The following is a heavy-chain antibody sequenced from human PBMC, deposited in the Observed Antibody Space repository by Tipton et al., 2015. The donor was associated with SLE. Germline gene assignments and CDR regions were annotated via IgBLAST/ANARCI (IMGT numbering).Heavy chain of an antibody. V-gene: IGHV1-69*13. D-gene: IGHD6-13*01. CDR3: ARGLEAGYSSSWYKYYYYGMDV. Sequence: QSGAEVKKPGSSVKVSCKASGGTFSSYAISWVRQAPGQGLEWMGRIIPIFGTANYAQKFQGRVTITADESTSTAYMELSSLRSEDTAVYYCARGLEAGYSSSWYKYYYYGMDVWGQGTTVTVSS. CDR1: GGTFSSYA. J-gene: IGHJ6*02. CDR2: IIPIFGTA.